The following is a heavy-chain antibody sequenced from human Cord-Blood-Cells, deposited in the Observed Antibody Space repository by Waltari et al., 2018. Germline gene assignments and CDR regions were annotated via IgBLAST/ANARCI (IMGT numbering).Heavy chain of an antibody. CDR3: ARGLQTGARCDDAFDI. Sequence: QVQLQQWGAGLLKPSETLSLTCAVYGGSFSGYYWSWIRQPPGKGLEWIGESNHSGSTNYNPSLKSRVTISVDTSKNQFSLKLSSVTAADTAVYYCARGLQTGARCDDAFDIWGQGTMVTVSS. J-gene: IGHJ3*02. V-gene: IGHV4-34*01. D-gene: IGHD7-27*01. CDR1: GGSFSGYY. CDR2: SNHSGST.